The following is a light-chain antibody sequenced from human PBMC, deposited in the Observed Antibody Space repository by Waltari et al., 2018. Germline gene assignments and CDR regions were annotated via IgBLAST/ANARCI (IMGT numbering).Light chain of an antibody. CDR1: QRISSY. CDR2: AGS. Sequence: DIQMTQSPSSLSASVGDRVTITCRARQRISSYLNWYQQKPGKAPKLLIYAGSSLQSGVPSRFSGSGSGTDFTLTISSLQPEDFATYYCQQSYSTPRTFGGGTKVEIK. V-gene: IGKV1-39*01. CDR3: QQSYSTPRT. J-gene: IGKJ4*01.